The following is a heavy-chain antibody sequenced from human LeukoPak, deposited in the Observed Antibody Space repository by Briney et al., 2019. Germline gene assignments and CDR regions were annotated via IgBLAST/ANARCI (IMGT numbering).Heavy chain of an antibody. CDR2: IIPIFGTA. D-gene: IGHD3-22*01. J-gene: IGHJ4*02. CDR3: ASLNYYDSSGYYTIDY. Sequence: SVKVSCKASGGTFSSYAISWVRQAPGQGLEWMGGIIPIFGTANYAQKFQGRVTITADESTSTAYMELSSLRSEDTAVYYCASLNYYDSSGYYTIDYWGQGTLVTVSS. CDR1: GGTFSSYA. V-gene: IGHV1-69*13.